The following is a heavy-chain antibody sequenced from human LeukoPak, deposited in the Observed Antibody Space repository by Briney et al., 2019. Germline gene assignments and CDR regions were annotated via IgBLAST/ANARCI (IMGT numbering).Heavy chain of an antibody. CDR1: GGTFSSYA. J-gene: IGHJ4*02. V-gene: IGHV1-69*13. Sequence: SVKVSCKASGGTFSSYAISWVRQAPGQGLEWMGGIIPTFGTANYAQKFQGRVTITADESTSTAYMELSSLRSEDTAVYYCARARGSYSPAPYYFDYWGQGTLVTVSS. CDR2: IIPTFGTA. CDR3: ARARGSYSPAPYYFDY. D-gene: IGHD1-26*01.